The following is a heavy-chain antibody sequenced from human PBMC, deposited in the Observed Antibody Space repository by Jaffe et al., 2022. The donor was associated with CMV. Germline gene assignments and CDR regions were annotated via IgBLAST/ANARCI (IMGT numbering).Heavy chain of an antibody. J-gene: IGHJ3*02. CDR2: TYYRSKWYN. V-gene: IGHV6-1*01. CDR3: VRSPMDIVATILGDAFDI. D-gene: IGHD5-12*01. CDR1: GDSVSSNSAA. Sequence: QVQLQQSGPGLVKPSQTLSLTCAISGDSVSSNSAAWNWIRQSPSRGLEWLGRTYYRSKWYNDYAVSVKSRITINPDTSKNQFSLQLNSVTPEDTAVYYCVRSPMDIVATILGDAFDIWGQGTMVTVSS.